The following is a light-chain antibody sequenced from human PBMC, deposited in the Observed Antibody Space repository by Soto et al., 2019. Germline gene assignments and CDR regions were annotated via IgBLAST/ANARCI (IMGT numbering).Light chain of an antibody. V-gene: IGLV2-14*01. Sequence: QSVLTQPASVSGSPGQSITISCTGTSSDVGAYNYVSWFQQHPGKAPKLMIYEVSNRPSGVSNRFSGSKSGPSASLAITGLQVDDEADYYCQSYDITLSGYVFGAGTKVTV. CDR3: QSYDITLSGYV. CDR2: EVS. CDR1: SSDVGAYNY. J-gene: IGLJ1*01.